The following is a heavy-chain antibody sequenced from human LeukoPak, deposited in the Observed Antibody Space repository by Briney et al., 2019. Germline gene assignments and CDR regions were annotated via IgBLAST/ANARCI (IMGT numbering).Heavy chain of an antibody. CDR3: ARHRDYGSGWYGFDY. CDR1: GDSISSYY. Sequence: SETLSLTCTVSGDSISSYYWTWIRQPPGKGLEWIAYIYYSGSSNYNPSLKSRVTISVDTSKNQFSLRLSSVTAADTAVYYCARHRDYGSGWYGFDYWGQGTLVTVSS. D-gene: IGHD6-19*01. J-gene: IGHJ4*02. V-gene: IGHV4-59*08. CDR2: IYYSGSS.